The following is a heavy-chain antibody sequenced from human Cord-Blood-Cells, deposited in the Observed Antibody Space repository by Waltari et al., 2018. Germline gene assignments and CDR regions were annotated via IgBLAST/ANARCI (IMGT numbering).Heavy chain of an antibody. CDR2: IIPILGIA. CDR3: ALNASINWKFDY. J-gene: IGHJ4*02. CDR1: GGTFSSYA. D-gene: IGHD1-1*01. Sequence: QVQLVQSGAEVKKPGSSVKVSCKASGGTFSSYAISWVRQAPGQGLEWMGGIIPILGIANYAQKFQGRVTITADESTSTAYMELSSLRSEDMAVYYCALNASINWKFDYWGQGTLVTVSS. V-gene: IGHV1-69*04.